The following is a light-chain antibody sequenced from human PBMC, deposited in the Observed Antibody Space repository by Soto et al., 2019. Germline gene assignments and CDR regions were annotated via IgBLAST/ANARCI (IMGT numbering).Light chain of an antibody. CDR1: QTISSW. CDR3: QKYTSYSEE. Sequence: DFQMTQSPSTLSGFVGDRVTITCRASQTISSWVAWHQQKPGKAPKLLIYKASTLKSGVPSRSSGIVSGTEFTLTIISAQPHEFATHCCQKYTSYSEEFGHGTK. CDR2: KAS. J-gene: IGKJ1*01. V-gene: IGKV1-5*03.